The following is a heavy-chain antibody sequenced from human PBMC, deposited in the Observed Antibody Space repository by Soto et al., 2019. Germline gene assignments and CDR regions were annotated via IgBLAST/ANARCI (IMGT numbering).Heavy chain of an antibody. D-gene: IGHD3-10*01. J-gene: IGHJ6*02. CDR3: ARDLSGRADV. Sequence: GGSLRLSCVDSEFTFSSYWMHWVRQVPGKGLVWVSRMNEDGSTTDYADSGKGRFTISRNNAGNTLYLQMNSLRAGDTAVDYCARDLSGRADVWGQGTTVTVSS. V-gene: IGHV3-74*01. CDR2: MNEDGSTT. CDR1: EFTFSSYW.